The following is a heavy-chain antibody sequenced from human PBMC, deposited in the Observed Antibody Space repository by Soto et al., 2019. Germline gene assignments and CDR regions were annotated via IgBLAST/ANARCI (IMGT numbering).Heavy chain of an antibody. V-gene: IGHV1-69*08. CDR3: ARDGYRGVNDY. D-gene: IGHD5-18*01. J-gene: IGHJ4*02. CDR1: GGTFSSYT. CDR2: IIPILGIA. Sequence: QVQLVQSGAEVKKPGSSVKVSYKASGGTFSSYTISWVRQAPGQGLEWMGRIIPILGIANYAQKFQGRVTITADKSTSTAYMELSSLRSEDTAVYYCARDGYRGVNDYWGQGTLVTVSS.